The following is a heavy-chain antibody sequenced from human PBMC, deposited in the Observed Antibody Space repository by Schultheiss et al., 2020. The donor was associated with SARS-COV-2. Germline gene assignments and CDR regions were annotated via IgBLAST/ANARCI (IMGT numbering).Heavy chain of an antibody. CDR3: ARNLIAVAGFDY. CDR2: IYYSGST. CDR1: GGSISSCSYY. J-gene: IGHJ4*02. D-gene: IGHD6-19*01. V-gene: IGHV4-61*01. Sequence: SETLSLTCTVSGGSISSCSYYWSWIRQPPGKGLEWIGYIYYSGSTNYNPSLKSRVTISVDTSKNQFSLKLSSVTAADTAVYYCARNLIAVAGFDYWGQGTLVTVSS.